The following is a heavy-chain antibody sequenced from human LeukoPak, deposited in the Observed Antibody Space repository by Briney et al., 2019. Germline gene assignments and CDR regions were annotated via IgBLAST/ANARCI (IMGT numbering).Heavy chain of an antibody. V-gene: IGHV3-48*01. D-gene: IGHD6-25*01. J-gene: IGHJ3*02. CDR1: GFTFSSYS. CDR2: ISSSSSTI. Sequence: PGGSLRLSCAASGFTFSSYSMNWVRQAPGKGLEWVSYISSSSSTIYYADSVKGRFTISRDNAKNSLYLQMNSLRVGDTAVYFCARWGSELPDDAFDIWGQGTMVTVSS. CDR3: ARWGSELPDDAFDI.